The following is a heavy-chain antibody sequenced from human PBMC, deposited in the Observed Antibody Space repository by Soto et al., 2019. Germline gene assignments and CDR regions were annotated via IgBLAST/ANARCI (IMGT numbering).Heavy chain of an antibody. CDR2: ISSSSSTI. V-gene: IGHV3-48*01. Sequence: GGSLRLSCAASGFTFSSYSMNWVSQAPGKGLEWVSYISSSSSTIYYADSVKGRFTISRDNAKNSLYLQMNSLRAEDTAVYYCARDLGSSWYPEYFQHWGQGTLVTVSS. J-gene: IGHJ1*01. CDR3: ARDLGSSWYPEYFQH. CDR1: GFTFSSYS. D-gene: IGHD6-13*01.